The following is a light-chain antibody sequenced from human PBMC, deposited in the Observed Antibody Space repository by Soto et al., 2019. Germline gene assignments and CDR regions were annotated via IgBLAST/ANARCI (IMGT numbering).Light chain of an antibody. CDR1: TGAVTSGHY. Sequence: QAVVTQEPSLTVSPGGTVTLTCGSSTGAVTSGHYPYWFQQKPGQAPRTLIYDTSNKHSWTPARFPGSLLGGKAALTLSGAQPEDEAEYYCLLSYSGARHVVFGGGTKLTVL. V-gene: IGLV7-46*01. CDR2: DTS. CDR3: LLSYSGARHVV. J-gene: IGLJ2*01.